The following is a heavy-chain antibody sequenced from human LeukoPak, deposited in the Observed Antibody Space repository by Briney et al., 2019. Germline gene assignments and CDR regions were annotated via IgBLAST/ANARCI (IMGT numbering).Heavy chain of an antibody. Sequence: GGSLRLSCAATGFTFSGYSLTWVRQAPGKGLEWVSYVSSSSSTIYYADSVKGRFTISRDHAKNSLYLQMNSLRAEDTAVYYCARARGSGTSRGAFDIWGQGTMVTVSS. J-gene: IGHJ3*02. D-gene: IGHD3-10*01. V-gene: IGHV3-48*01. CDR3: ARARGSGTSRGAFDI. CDR1: GFTFSGYS. CDR2: VSSSSSTI.